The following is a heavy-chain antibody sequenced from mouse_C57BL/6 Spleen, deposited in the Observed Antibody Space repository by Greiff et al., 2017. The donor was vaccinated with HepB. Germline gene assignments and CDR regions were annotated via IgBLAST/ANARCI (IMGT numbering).Heavy chain of an antibody. Sequence: EVMLVESGGGLVKPGGSLKLSCAASGFTFSSYAMSWVRQTPEKRLEWVATISDGGSYTYYPDNVKGRFTIYRDNAKNNLYLQMSHLKSEDTAMYYCASFTTYFDYWGQGTTLTVSS. D-gene: IGHD1-1*01. V-gene: IGHV5-4*03. CDR1: GFTFSSYA. CDR3: ASFTTYFDY. J-gene: IGHJ2*01. CDR2: ISDGGSYT.